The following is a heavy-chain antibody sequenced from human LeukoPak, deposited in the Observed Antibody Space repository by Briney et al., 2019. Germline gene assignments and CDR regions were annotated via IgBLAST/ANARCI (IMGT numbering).Heavy chain of an antibody. J-gene: IGHJ4*02. D-gene: IGHD6-13*01. V-gene: IGHV3-23*01. CDR1: GFTFSTYG. CDR2: ISGSGDST. Sequence: GGSLRLSCAASGFTFSTYGMSWVRQAPGKGLEWVSAISGSGDSTYYADSVKGRFTISRDNAKNSLYLQMNSLRAEDTAVYYCARGGSAAGTGGYYFDYWGQGTLVTVSS. CDR3: ARGGSAAGTGGYYFDY.